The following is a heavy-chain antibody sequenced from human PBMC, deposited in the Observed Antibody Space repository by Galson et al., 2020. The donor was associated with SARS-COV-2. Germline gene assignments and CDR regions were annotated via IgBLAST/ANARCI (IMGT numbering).Heavy chain of an antibody. CDR1: EFTVSDYF. CDR2: ISNSGSTE. J-gene: IGHJ3*02. CDR3: ARGKWVTSGAFDI. D-gene: IGHD2-21*02. V-gene: IGHV3-11*01. Sequence: SCAASEFTVSDYFMSWIRQAPGKGLEWISYISNSGSTEYYADSVKGRFTISRDNARNSLYLQMNSLRAEDTAVYYCARGKWVTSGAFDIWGQGTMVTVSS.